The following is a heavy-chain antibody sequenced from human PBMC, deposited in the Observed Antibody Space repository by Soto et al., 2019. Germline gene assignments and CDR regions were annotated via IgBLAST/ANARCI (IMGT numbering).Heavy chain of an antibody. J-gene: IGHJ4*02. CDR1: GYTFTSYG. CDR3: ARVQISGYSSSWYVFGSPRDFDY. Sequence: ASVKVSCKASGYTFTSYGISWVRQAPGQGLEWMGWISAYNGNTNYAQKLQGRVTMTTDTSTSTAYMELRSLRSDDTAVYYCARVQISGYSSSWYVFGSPRDFDYWGQGTLVTVSS. V-gene: IGHV1-18*04. D-gene: IGHD6-13*01. CDR2: ISAYNGNT.